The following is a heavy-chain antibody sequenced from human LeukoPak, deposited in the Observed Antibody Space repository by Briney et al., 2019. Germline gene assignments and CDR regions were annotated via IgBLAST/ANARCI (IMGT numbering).Heavy chain of an antibody. J-gene: IGHJ4*01. Sequence: PGGSLRLSCAASGFTFSNSAMSWVRQAPGKGLEWVSTLSGSGITTYYADSVKGRFTISRDTSKNTLYLQMNSLRAEDTAVYYCAKGIYSSGWSYFDYWGHATLVTVSS. D-gene: IGHD6-19*01. CDR1: GFTFSNSA. CDR3: AKGIYSSGWSYFDY. V-gene: IGHV3-23*01. CDR2: LSGSGITT.